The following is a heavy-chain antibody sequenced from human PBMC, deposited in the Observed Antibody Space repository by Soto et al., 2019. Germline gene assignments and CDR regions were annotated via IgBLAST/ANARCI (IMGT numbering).Heavy chain of an antibody. Sequence: EVQLVESGGGLVQPGGSLRLSCAASGFTFSSYDMHWVRQATGKGLEWVSAIGTAGDTYYPGSVKGRFTISRENAKNSLYLQMNSVRAGDTAVYYCARGHDYSYGMDVWGQGTTVTVSS. V-gene: IGHV3-13*01. J-gene: IGHJ6*02. CDR1: GFTFSSYD. CDR2: IGTAGDT. CDR3: ARGHDYSYGMDV.